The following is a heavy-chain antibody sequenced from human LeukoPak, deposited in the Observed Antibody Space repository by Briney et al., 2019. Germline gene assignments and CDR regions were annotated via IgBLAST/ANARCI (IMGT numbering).Heavy chain of an antibody. CDR2: ICYSGRT. CDR3: ARDSAGDYWLDP. D-gene: IGHD7-27*01. Sequence: PSETLSLTCTVSGGPISGYYWNWIRQPPGKGLEWIGSICYSGRTSFNGSLKTRITMSVDTSKNQFSLKLTSVTTADTAVYICARDSAGDYWLDPWGQGTPVTVSS. CDR1: GGPISGYY. V-gene: IGHV4-59*01. J-gene: IGHJ5*02.